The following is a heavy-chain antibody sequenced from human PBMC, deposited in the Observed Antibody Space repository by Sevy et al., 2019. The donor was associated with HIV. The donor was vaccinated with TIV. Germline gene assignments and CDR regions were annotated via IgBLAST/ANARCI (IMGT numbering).Heavy chain of an antibody. CDR3: ALERLSSDVAEYFQN. CDR1: GFTFSYYS. Sequence: GGCLRLSCAASGFTFSYYSMHWVRQAPGKGLEWVATISLDGSNKHYADSVKGRFTISRDNFMSSLFLQMNSLRTEDTAVYYCALERLSSDVAEYFQNWGQGTLVTVSS. CDR2: ISLDGSNK. D-gene: IGHD1-1*01. V-gene: IGHV3-30*04. J-gene: IGHJ1*01.